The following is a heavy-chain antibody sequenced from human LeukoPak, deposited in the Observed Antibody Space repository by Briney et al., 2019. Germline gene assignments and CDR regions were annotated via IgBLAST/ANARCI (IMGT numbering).Heavy chain of an antibody. D-gene: IGHD6-19*01. CDR1: GFTFDDYA. V-gene: IGHV3-9*01. Sequence: SLRLSCAASGFTFDDYAMHWVRQAPGKGLEWVSGISWNSGSIGYADSVKGRFTISGDNAKNSLYLQMNSLRAEDTALYYCAKDKYSSVLGMDVWGQGTTVTVSS. CDR3: AKDKYSSVLGMDV. J-gene: IGHJ6*02. CDR2: ISWNSGSI.